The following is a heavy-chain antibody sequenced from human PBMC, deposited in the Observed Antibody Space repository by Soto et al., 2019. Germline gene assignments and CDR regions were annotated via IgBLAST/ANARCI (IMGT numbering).Heavy chain of an antibody. Sequence: PVGSLRLSCASSGFTFSSYSMNWVRHSPGKGLEWVSSISSSSSYIYYADSVKGRFTISRDNAKNSLYLQMNSLRAEDTAVYYCALYYYDSSGYYYFDYWGQGTLVTVSS. J-gene: IGHJ4*02. CDR3: ALYYYDSSGYYYFDY. D-gene: IGHD3-22*01. V-gene: IGHV3-21*01. CDR1: GFTFSSYS. CDR2: ISSSSSYI.